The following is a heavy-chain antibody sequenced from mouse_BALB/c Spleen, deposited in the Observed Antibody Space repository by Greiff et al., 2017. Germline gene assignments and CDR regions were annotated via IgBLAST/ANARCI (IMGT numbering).Heavy chain of an antibody. Sequence: EVQLQQTGPELVKPGASVKISCKASGYSFTDYIMLWVKQSHGKSLEWIGNINPYYGSTSYNLKFKGKATLTVDKSSSTAYMQLNSLTSEDSAVYYCGARVVAEGPYYFDYWGQGTTLTVSS. D-gene: IGHD1-1*01. CDR1: GYSFTDYI. V-gene: IGHV1-39*01. J-gene: IGHJ2*01. CDR3: GARVVAEGPYYFDY. CDR2: INPYYGST.